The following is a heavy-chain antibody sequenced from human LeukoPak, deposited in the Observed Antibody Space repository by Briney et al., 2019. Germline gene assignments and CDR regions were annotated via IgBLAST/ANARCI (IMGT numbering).Heavy chain of an antibody. D-gene: IGHD2/OR15-2a*01. V-gene: IGHV4-39*01. Sequence: PSETLSLTCTVSGGSISSTNYYWGWIRQSPGKGLEWIGVIYYSGTTYYNPPLKSRITISVDTSKSQFSLKLTSATAADTAIYYCTNEIGQGAFDIWGQGTLVTVSS. CDR1: GGSISSTNYY. CDR3: TNEIGQGAFDI. CDR2: IYYSGTT. J-gene: IGHJ3*02.